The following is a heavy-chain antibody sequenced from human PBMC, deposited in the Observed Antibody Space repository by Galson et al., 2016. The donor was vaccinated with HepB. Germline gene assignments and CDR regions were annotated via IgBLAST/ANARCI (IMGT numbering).Heavy chain of an antibody. J-gene: IGHJ2*01. D-gene: IGHD5-18*01. CDR2: IIPIFNTV. V-gene: IGHV1-69*13. Sequence: SVKVSCKVSGGTFSHALSWVRQAPGQGLEWVGGIIPIFNTVNYAQQFQGRVTITADQSTSAAYMEVTSLRSDDTAVYYCARGFGNGYRYWYFDFWGRGTQVTVSS. CDR3: ARGFGNGYRYWYFDF. CDR1: GGTFSHA.